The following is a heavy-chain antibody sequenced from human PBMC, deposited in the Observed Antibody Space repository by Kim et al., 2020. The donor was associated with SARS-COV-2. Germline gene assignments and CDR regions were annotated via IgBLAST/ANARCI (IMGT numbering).Heavy chain of an antibody. CDR1: GFTFDDYG. CDR3: ARSAEGTVTIGHGAFDI. CDR2: INWNGGST. D-gene: IGHD4-17*01. J-gene: IGHJ3*02. V-gene: IGHV3-20*01. Sequence: GGSLRLSCAASGFTFDDYGMSWVRQAPGKGLEWVSGINWNGGSTGYADSVKGRFTISRDNAKNSLYLQMNSLRAEDTALYHCARSAEGTVTIGHGAFDIWGQGTMVTVSS.